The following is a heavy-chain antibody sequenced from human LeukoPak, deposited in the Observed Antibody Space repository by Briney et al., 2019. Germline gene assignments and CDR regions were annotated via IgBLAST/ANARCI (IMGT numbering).Heavy chain of an antibody. D-gene: IGHD1-26*01. CDR3: TRLGATAGVYYFDY. CDR1: GFTFSSYW. J-gene: IGHJ4*02. V-gene: IGHV3-73*01. Sequence: GGSLRLSCAASGFTFSSYWMSWVRQASGKGLEWVGRIRSKANSYATAYAASVKGRFTISRDDSKNTAYLQMNSLKTEDTAVYYCTRLGATAGVYYFDYWGQGTLVTVSS. CDR2: IRSKANSYAT.